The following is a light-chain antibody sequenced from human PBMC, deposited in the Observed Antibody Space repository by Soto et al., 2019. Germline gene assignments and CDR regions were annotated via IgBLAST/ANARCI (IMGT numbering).Light chain of an antibody. J-gene: IGKJ1*01. CDR2: GAS. Sequence: EIVLTQSPGTLSLSPGERATLSCRASQSVSSSYLAWYQQKPGQAPRLLIYGASSRATGLTDRFSGGGSGTAFTLTISRMVPEDFAVYYCQQYGSQPVTFGQGTKVEI. CDR3: QQYGSQPVT. V-gene: IGKV3-20*01. CDR1: QSVSSSY.